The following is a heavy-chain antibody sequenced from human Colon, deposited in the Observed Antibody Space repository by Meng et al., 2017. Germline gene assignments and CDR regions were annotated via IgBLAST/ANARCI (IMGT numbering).Heavy chain of an antibody. Sequence: GESLKISCAASGFTFSSYRMNWVRQAPGKGLEWVSSISSSSSRVYYADSVKGRFTISRDNARNSLYLIINSLRAEDTAVYYCARMSSGSYYEYYGYWGHGTLVTVSS. J-gene: IGHJ4*01. CDR1: GFTFSSYR. CDR2: ISSSSSRV. CDR3: ARMSSGSYYEYYGY. D-gene: IGHD3-22*01. V-gene: IGHV3-21*01.